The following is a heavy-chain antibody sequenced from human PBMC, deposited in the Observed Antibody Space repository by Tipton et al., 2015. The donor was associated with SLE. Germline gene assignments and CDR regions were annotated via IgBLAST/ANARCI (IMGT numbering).Heavy chain of an antibody. CDR1: GGTFSSYA. CDR3: ERGGGSGGGWFDP. J-gene: IGHJ5*02. CDR2: IIPIFGTA. Sequence: QSGAEVKKPGSSVKVSCKASGGTFSSYAISWGRQAPGQGLEWMGGIIPIFGTANYAKKFQGRVTITADESTSTAYMELSSLRAGDAAEYSGERGGGSGGGWFDPWGQGTLVTVSS. V-gene: IGHV1-69*01. D-gene: IGHD1-26*01.